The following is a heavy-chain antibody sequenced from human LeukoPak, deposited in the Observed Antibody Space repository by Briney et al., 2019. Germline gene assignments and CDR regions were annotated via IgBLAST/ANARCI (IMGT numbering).Heavy chain of an antibody. Sequence: GGSLRLSCAASGFIVSSNYMSWVRQAPGKGLEWVANIKQDGSEIHSVDSVKGRFTISRDNAKNSLYLQMNSLRVEDTAVYYCARDKPLVGATGTFDIWGQGTMVTVSS. CDR2: IKQDGSEI. CDR1: GFIVSSNY. V-gene: IGHV3-7*01. CDR3: ARDKPLVGATGTFDI. J-gene: IGHJ3*02. D-gene: IGHD1-26*01.